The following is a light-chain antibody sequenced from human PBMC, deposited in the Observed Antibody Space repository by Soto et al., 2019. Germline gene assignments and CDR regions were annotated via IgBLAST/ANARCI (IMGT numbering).Light chain of an antibody. CDR2: DAS. J-gene: IGKJ1*01. V-gene: IGKV3-11*01. CDR3: QQRGNWPRTWA. CDR1: QNINTN. Sequence: EIVLTQAPVTLSLSPGEGATLSCKASQNINTNLGWYQQKPGQAPRLLIYDASLRATGIPARFTGSGSGTDFTLTINSLEPEDSAVYYCQQRGNWPRTWAFGQGTKVEVK.